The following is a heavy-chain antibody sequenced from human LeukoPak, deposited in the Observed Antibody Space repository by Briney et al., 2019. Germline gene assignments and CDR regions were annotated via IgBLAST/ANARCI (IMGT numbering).Heavy chain of an antibody. CDR2: IYYSGST. CDR3: ASREVPTDNWFDP. CDR1: GGSISSSSYY. J-gene: IGHJ5*02. Sequence: SETLSLTCTVSGGSISSSSYYWGWIRQPPGKGLEWIGSIYYSGSTYYNPSLKSRVTISVDTSKNQFSLKLSSVTAADTAVYYCASREVPTDNWFDPWGQGTLVTVSS. V-gene: IGHV4-39*01.